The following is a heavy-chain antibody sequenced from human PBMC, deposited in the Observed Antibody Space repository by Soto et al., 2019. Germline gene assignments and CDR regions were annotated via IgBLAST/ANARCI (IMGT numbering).Heavy chain of an antibody. CDR2: ISSSSSSI. Sequence: EVQLVESGAGLVQPGGSLRLSCAASKFTFSSYSMNWVRQAPGKGLEWVSYISSSSSSIYYVDSVKGRFTISRDNANNSLYLQMNSLRDEDTAVYYCARGGTSGVDYWGQGTLVTVSS. D-gene: IGHD3-16*01. CDR3: ARGGTSGVDY. J-gene: IGHJ4*02. V-gene: IGHV3-48*02. CDR1: KFTFSSYS.